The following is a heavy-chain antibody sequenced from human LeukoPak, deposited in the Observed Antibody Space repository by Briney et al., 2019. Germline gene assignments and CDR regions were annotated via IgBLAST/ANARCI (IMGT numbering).Heavy chain of an antibody. CDR2: ISGSGGST. J-gene: IGHJ4*02. CDR1: GFTFSSYA. Sequence: GGSLRLSCAASGFTFSSYAMSWVRQAPGKGLEWVSAISGSGGSTYYADSVKGRFTISRDNSKNTLYLQMNSLRAEDTAVYYCAKAIYPGYSSSWRGSPFDYWGQGTLVTVSS. V-gene: IGHV3-23*01. D-gene: IGHD6-13*01. CDR3: AKAIYPGYSSSWRGSPFDY.